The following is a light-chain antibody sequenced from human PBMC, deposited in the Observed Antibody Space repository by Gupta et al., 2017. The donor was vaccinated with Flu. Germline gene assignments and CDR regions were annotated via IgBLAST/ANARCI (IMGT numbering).Light chain of an antibody. J-gene: IGKJ1*01. CDR2: WAS. Sequence: DIVMTQSPDSLAVSLGERATINCKSSQNVFESANNKNYLGWYQQKAGQPPKLLIYWASTRESVVPDRFSGSGSGTDFTLPISSLQAEDVAVYYCQQYYSPPRTFGQWTRVEIK. V-gene: IGKV4-1*01. CDR1: QNVFESANNKNY. CDR3: QQYYSPPRT.